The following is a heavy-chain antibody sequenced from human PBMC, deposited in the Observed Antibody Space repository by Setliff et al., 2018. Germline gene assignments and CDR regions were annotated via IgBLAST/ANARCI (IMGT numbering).Heavy chain of an antibody. V-gene: IGHV4-4*07. CDR1: GGSISSYY. CDR2: IYTSGST. J-gene: IGHJ6*03. D-gene: IGHD6-13*01. Sequence: PSETLSLTCTVSGGSISSYYWSWIRQPAGKGLEWIGRIYTSGSTNYNPSLKSRVTMPVDTSRNQFSLKLSSVTAADTAVYYCARAGGGSSFTAYYYYYYMDVWGKGTTVTVSS. CDR3: ARAGGGSSFTAYYYYYYMDV.